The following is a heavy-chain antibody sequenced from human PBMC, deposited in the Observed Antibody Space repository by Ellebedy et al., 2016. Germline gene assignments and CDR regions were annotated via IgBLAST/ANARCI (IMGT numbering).Heavy chain of an antibody. V-gene: IGHV3-15*07. CDR3: RQGHYANY. CDR1: GFSFNTAW. CDR2: IRGKPDSGTT. J-gene: IGHJ4*02. D-gene: IGHD4-17*01. Sequence: GGSLRLSXAASGFSFNTAWMNWVRQAPGRGLEWVGRIRGKPDSGTTEYAAPVKGRFTISRDDSKNTLYLQMNRLRAEDTAVYYCRQGHYANYWGQGTLVTVSS.